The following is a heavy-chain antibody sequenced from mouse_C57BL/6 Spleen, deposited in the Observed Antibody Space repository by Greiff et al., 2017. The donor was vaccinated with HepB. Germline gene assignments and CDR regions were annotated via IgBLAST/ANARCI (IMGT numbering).Heavy chain of an antibody. Sequence: QVQLQQPGAELVKPGASVKLSCKASGYTFTSYWMQWVKQRPGQGLEWIGEIDPSDSYTNYNQKFKGKATLTVDTSSSTAYMQLSSLTSEDSAVDYCARNYYCGSSSWFAYWGQGTLVTVSA. D-gene: IGHD1-1*01. CDR1: GYTFTSYW. V-gene: IGHV1-50*01. CDR3: ARNYYCGSSSWFAY. CDR2: IDPSDSYT. J-gene: IGHJ3*01.